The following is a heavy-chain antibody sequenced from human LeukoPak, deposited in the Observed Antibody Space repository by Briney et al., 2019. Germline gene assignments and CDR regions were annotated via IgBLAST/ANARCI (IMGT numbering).Heavy chain of an antibody. D-gene: IGHD3-10*01. CDR2: ISGSGGST. CDR3: AKDKRVTMVRGVIIPYGMDV. V-gene: IGHV3-23*01. J-gene: IGHJ6*04. CDR1: GVTFSSYA. Sequence: PGGALRLSCAASGVTFSSYAMSWVRQAPGKGVEWVSAISGSGGSTYYADSVKGGFTISRDNSKNTLYLQMNSLRAEHTAVYYCAKDKRVTMVRGVIIPYGMDVWGKGTTVTVSS.